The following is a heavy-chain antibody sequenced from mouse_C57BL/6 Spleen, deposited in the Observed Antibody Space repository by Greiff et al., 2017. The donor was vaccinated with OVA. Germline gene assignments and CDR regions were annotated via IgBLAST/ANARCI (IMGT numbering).Heavy chain of an antibody. CDR1: GYAFSSSW. Sequence: VQLQESGPELVKPGASVKISCKASGYAFSSSWMNWVKQRPGKGLEWIGRIYPGDGDTNYNGKFKGKATLTADKSSSTAYMQLSSLTSEDSAVYFCAREGDYYGSSSYYFDYWGQGTTLTVSS. CDR2: IYPGDGDT. J-gene: IGHJ2*01. D-gene: IGHD1-1*01. V-gene: IGHV1-82*01. CDR3: AREGDYYGSSSYYFDY.